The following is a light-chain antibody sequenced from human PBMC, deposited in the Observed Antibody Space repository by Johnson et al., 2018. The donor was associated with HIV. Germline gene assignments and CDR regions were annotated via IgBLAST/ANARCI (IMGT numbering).Light chain of an antibody. CDR1: NSNIGNNY. Sequence: QSVLTQPPSVSSAPGPKVTISCSGSNSNIGNNYVSWYQQLPGTAPKLLIYESTNRPSGLPNRFSGSKSGPSATLGLSGLLPGDEADYYCGTWDSRLNVYLFVPGTKVTVL. CDR3: GTWDSRLNVYL. V-gene: IGLV1-51*02. J-gene: IGLJ1*01. CDR2: EST.